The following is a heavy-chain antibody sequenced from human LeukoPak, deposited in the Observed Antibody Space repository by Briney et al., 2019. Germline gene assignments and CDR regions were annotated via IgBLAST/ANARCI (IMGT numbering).Heavy chain of an antibody. CDR3: ARDLHGESCTTPNCS. J-gene: IGHJ4*02. D-gene: IGHD3-10*01. V-gene: IGHV3-21*01. Sequence: GGSLRLSCVASGFTFSDKWMSWVRQAPGKGLEWISSISSSSNYIYYADSVKGRFTISRDNAKNSLYLQMNSLRADDTAMYYCARDLHGESCTTPNCSWGQGTLVTVSS. CDR1: GFTFSDKW. CDR2: ISSSSNYI.